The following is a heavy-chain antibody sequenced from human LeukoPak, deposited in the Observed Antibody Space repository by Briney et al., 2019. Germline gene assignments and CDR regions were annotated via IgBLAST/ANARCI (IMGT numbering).Heavy chain of an antibody. J-gene: IGHJ3*02. Sequence: PGGSLRLSCAASGFILSSYWMHWVRQAPGKGLEWVSRMNGDGSSTSSADSVKGRFSITRDIAKNTLYLQMNSLRVEDTAVYYCVTLTSAVAGHAFDIWGQGTLVTVSS. CDR1: GFILSSYW. CDR2: MNGDGSST. D-gene: IGHD6-19*01. V-gene: IGHV3-74*01. CDR3: VTLTSAVAGHAFDI.